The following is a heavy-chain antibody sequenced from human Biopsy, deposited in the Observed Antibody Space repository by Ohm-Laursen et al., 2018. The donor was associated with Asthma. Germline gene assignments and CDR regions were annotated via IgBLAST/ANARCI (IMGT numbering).Heavy chain of an antibody. D-gene: IGHD3-22*01. CDR1: GGSFSNFA. CDR3: ARSYDTDSYPVLVLDY. V-gene: IGHV1-69*04. Sequence: SVTVSCKASGGSFSNFAFSWVRQAPGHGLEWMGTILSNFDISTYAEKFQGRVTITADKSTSTTYMELSRLRSEDTAVYYCARSYDTDSYPVLVLDYWGQGTLVTVSS. J-gene: IGHJ4*02. CDR2: ILSNFDIS.